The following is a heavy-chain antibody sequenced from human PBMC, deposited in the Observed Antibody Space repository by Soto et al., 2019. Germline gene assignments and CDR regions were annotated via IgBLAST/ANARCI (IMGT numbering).Heavy chain of an antibody. D-gene: IGHD3-10*01. Sequence: QITLEESGPTLVKPTQTLTLTCAFSGFSLSASGVGVSWVRQPPGKALEWLALIYWDDDKRYSPSLTSRITVTKDTSKNQVVLTMTNLDPVDTATYYCAHSTPWGSGSYYKPRDYHMDVWGKGITVTVSS. CDR1: GFSLSASGVG. CDR3: AHSTPWGSGSYYKPRDYHMDV. CDR2: IYWDDDK. J-gene: IGHJ6*03. V-gene: IGHV2-5*02.